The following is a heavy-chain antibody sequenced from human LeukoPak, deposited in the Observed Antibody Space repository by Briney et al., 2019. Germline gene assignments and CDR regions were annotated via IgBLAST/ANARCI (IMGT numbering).Heavy chain of an antibody. CDR1: GGTFTSYA. J-gene: IGHJ6*02. Sequence: SVKVSCKASGGTFTSYAISWVRQAPGQGLEWMGRIIPILGIANYAQKFQGRVTITADKSTSTAYMELSSLRSEDTAVYYCASKRAYCGGDCYYGMDVWGQGTTVTVSS. V-gene: IGHV1-69*04. CDR2: IIPILGIA. D-gene: IGHD2-21*01. CDR3: ASKRAYCGGDCYYGMDV.